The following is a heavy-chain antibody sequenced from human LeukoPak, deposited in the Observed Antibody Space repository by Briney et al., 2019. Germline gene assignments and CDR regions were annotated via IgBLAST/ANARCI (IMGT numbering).Heavy chain of an antibody. CDR2: IYSAGTT. CDR3: ASQSTPVLPFDI. V-gene: IGHV3-66*04. Sequence: PGGSLRLSCAASGFTVSSNYISWVRQAPGKGLEWVSVIYSAGTTYYADYVKGRFTISRDNSKNTLYLQMNSLRVEDTAVYYCASQSTPVLPFDIWGQGTMVTVSS. CDR1: GFTVSSNY. J-gene: IGHJ3*02.